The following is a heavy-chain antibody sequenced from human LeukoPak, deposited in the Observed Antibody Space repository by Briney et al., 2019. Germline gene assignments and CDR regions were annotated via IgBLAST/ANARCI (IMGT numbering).Heavy chain of an antibody. Sequence: GGSLRLSCAASGFTFSSYSMNWVRQAPGKGLEWVSSISSSSSSYIYYADSVKGRFTISRDNAKNSLYLQMNSLRAEDTAVYYCARGRVFGVISWFDPWGQGTLVTVSS. CDR3: ARGRVFGVISWFDP. CDR1: GFTFSSYS. D-gene: IGHD3-3*01. CDR2: ISSSSSSYI. J-gene: IGHJ5*02. V-gene: IGHV3-21*01.